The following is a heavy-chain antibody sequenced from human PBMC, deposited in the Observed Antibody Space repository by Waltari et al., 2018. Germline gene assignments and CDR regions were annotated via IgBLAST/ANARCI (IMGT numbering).Heavy chain of an antibody. Sequence: QVHLQESGPGLVKPSETLSLTCAVSGFSLRSCYYWGWIRQPPGKGLEWIGSIFHSGSTYYNPSLKSRVTISVDLSKNQFSLKLTSVTAADTAVYYCARGHSFDSWGQGTLVTVSS. CDR1: GFSLRSCYY. V-gene: IGHV4-38-2*01. CDR2: IFHSGST. J-gene: IGHJ4*02. D-gene: IGHD4-4*01. CDR3: ARGHSFDS.